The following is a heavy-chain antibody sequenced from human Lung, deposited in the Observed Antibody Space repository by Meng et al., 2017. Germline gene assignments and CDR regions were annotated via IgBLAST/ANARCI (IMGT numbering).Heavy chain of an antibody. Sequence: QVHLQQWGAGLLKTSETLSLTCVVSGGSFSDYYWSWIRQPPGKGLEWIGEINHSGSTNYNPSLESRATISVDTSQNNLSLKLSSVTAADSAVYYCARGPTTMAHDFDYWGQGTLVTVSS. CDR2: INHSGST. CDR3: ARGPTTMAHDFDY. V-gene: IGHV4-34*01. J-gene: IGHJ4*02. CDR1: GGSFSDYY. D-gene: IGHD4-11*01.